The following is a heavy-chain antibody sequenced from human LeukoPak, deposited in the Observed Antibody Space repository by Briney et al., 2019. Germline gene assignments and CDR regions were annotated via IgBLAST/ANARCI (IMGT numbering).Heavy chain of an antibody. CDR1: GFTFSSYA. J-gene: IGHJ5*02. Sequence: PGGSLRLSCAASGFTFSSYAMHWVRQAPGKGLEWVAVISYDGSNKYYADSVKGRFTISRDNSKNTLYLQMNSLRAEDTAVYYCARDRYPLWLGELFTWGQGTLVTVSS. CDR2: ISYDGSNK. D-gene: IGHD3-10*01. CDR3: ARDRYPLWLGELFT. V-gene: IGHV3-30*04.